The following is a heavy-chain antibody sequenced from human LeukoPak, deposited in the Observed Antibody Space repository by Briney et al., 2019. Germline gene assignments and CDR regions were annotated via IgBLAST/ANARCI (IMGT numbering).Heavy chain of an antibody. J-gene: IGHJ4*02. D-gene: IGHD2-2*01. CDR3: ARVRCSSTSCYGGSDY. CDR1: GDSVSSNSAA. CDR2: TYYRSKWYN. Sequence: SQTLSLTCDISGDSVSSNSAAWNWIRQSPSRGLEWLGRTYYRSKWYNDYAVSVKSRITINPDTSKNQFSLQLNSVTPEDTAVYYCARVRCSSTSCYGGSDYWGQGTLVTVSS. V-gene: IGHV6-1*01.